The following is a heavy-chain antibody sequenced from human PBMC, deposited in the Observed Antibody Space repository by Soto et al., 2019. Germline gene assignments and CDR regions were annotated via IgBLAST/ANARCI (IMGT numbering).Heavy chain of an antibody. CDR3: ARDPPYSSGGEFDY. CDR1: GYTFTGYY. CDR2: INPNSGGT. Sequence: ASVKVSCKASGYTFTGYYMHWVRQAPGQGLEWMGWINPNSGGTNYAQKFQGRVTMTRDTSISTAYMELSRLRSDDTAVYYCARDPPYSSGGEFDYWGQGTLVTVSS. J-gene: IGHJ4*02. D-gene: IGHD6-19*01. V-gene: IGHV1-2*02.